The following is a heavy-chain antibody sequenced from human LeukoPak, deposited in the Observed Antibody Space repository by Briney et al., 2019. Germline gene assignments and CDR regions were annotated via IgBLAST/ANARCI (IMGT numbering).Heavy chain of an antibody. V-gene: IGHV4-59*01. CDR2: IYYTGST. CDR3: ARFSAHQLRSGYYYYMDV. Sequence: SETLSLTCTVSGGSMRSYYWSWVRQPPGKGLEYIGHIYYTGSTDYNPSLKSRVTMSLDTSKNQFSLKLSSVTAADTALYSCARFSAHQLRSGYYYYMDVWGKGTTVTVSS. D-gene: IGHD2-2*01. CDR1: GGSMRSYY. J-gene: IGHJ6*03.